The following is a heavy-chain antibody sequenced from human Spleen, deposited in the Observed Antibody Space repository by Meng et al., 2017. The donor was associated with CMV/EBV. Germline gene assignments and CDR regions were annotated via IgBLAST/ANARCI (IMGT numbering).Heavy chain of an antibody. J-gene: IGHJ4*02. V-gene: IGHV1-69*05. Sequence: KASGGTFSSYAISWVRQAPGQGLEWMGGIIPIFGTANYAQKFQGRVTITTDESTSTAYMELSSLRSEDTAVYYCASGRNYSSGSYFYWGQGTLVTVSS. CDR3: ASGRNYSSGSYFY. D-gene: IGHD3-10*01. CDR2: IIPIFGTA. CDR1: GGTFSSYA.